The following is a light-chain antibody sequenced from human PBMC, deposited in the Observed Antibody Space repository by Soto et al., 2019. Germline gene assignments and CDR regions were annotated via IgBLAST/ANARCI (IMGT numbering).Light chain of an antibody. J-gene: IGLJ3*02. CDR3: AAWDDSLNVPV. V-gene: IGLV1-44*01. CDR1: ISNIGGST. Sequence: QSVLTQPPSASGTPGQRVTISCSGSISNIGGSTVNWYQQLPGTAPKLLIYSNSHLPSGVPDRFSGSKSGTSASLAISGLQSEDEADYYCAAWDDSLNVPVFGGGTKLTVL. CDR2: SNS.